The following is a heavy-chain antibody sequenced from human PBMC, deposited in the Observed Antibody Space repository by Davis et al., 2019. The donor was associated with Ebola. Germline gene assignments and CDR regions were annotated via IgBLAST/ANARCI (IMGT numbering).Heavy chain of an antibody. CDR1: GFTFSSYS. CDR3: ARDDRDGGNSGGFDY. CDR2: ISSSSSYI. Sequence: GESLKISCAASGFTFSSYSMNWVRQAPGKGLEWVSSISSSSSYIYYADSVKGRFTISRDNAKNTLYLQMNSLRAEDTAVYYCARDDRDGGNSGGFDYWGQGTLVTVSS. V-gene: IGHV3-21*01. D-gene: IGHD4-23*01. J-gene: IGHJ4*02.